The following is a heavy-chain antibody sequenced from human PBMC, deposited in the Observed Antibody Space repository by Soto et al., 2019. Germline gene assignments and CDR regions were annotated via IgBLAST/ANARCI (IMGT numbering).Heavy chain of an antibody. CDR3: RCLAASFDY. Sequence: QVQLVQSGAEVKKPGSSVKVSCKASGGTFSSYTISWVRQAPGQGLEWMGRIIPILGIANYAQKFQGRVTITADKSTSAAYMELSSLRSEDTAVYYCRCLAASFDYWGQGTLVTVSS. CDR1: GGTFSSYT. D-gene: IGHD2-15*01. J-gene: IGHJ4*02. CDR2: IIPILGIA. V-gene: IGHV1-69*02.